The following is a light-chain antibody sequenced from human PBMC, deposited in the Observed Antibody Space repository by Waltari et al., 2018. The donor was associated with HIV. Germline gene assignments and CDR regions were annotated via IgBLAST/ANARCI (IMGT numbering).Light chain of an antibody. J-gene: IGLJ2*01. CDR1: TSDVGTYNL. V-gene: IGLV2-23*02. Sequence: QSALTQPASVSGSPGQSITISCTGTTSDVGTYNLVSWYQQYPGKAPRFIIYEVTKRPSGISNRFSGSKSGNTASLTISGLQAEDEAVYYCCSYAGRSTLEVFGGGTKVTVL. CDR2: EVT. CDR3: CSYAGRSTLEV.